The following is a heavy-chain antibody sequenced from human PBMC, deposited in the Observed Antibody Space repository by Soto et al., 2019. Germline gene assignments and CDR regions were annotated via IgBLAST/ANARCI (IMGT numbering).Heavy chain of an antibody. Sequence: QVQLVESGGGVVQPGRSLRLSCAASGFTFSSYGMHWVRQAPGKGLEWVAVIWYDGSNKYYADSVKGRFTISRDNSKNTLYLQMNSLRAEDTAVYYCARDLDSGSYYAIDYWGQGTLVTVSS. J-gene: IGHJ4*02. V-gene: IGHV3-33*01. CDR2: IWYDGSNK. D-gene: IGHD1-26*01. CDR3: ARDLDSGSYYAIDY. CDR1: GFTFSSYG.